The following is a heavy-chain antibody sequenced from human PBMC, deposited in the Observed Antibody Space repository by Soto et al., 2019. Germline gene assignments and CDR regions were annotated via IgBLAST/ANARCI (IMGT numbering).Heavy chain of an antibody. Sequence: ASVKVSCKASGYTFTSYGISWVRQAPGQGLEWMGWISAYNGNTNYAQKLQGRVTMTTDTSTSTAYMELRSLRSDDTAVYYCAREGDYVWGSYRFGAEWLYYYYGVDVWGQGTRVTVSS. CDR2: ISAYNGNT. V-gene: IGHV1-18*01. CDR3: AREGDYVWGSYRFGAEWLYYYYGVDV. D-gene: IGHD3-16*02. CDR1: GYTFTSYG. J-gene: IGHJ6*02.